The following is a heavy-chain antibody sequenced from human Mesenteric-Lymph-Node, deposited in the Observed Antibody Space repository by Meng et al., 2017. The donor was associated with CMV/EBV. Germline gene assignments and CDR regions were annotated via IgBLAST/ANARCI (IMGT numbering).Heavy chain of an antibody. Sequence: GESLKISCAASGFFFSDHYIDWVRQAPGQGLEWVGRIRIKAKAYTTEYAASVKGRFTVSRDDSKNLAYLQMNSLKTDDTAVYYCARVKKGIAGQTTFDSWGQGTLVTVSS. CDR2: IRIKAKAYTT. D-gene: IGHD1-26*01. J-gene: IGHJ4*02. V-gene: IGHV3-72*01. CDR3: ARVKKGIAGQTTFDS. CDR1: GFFFSDHY.